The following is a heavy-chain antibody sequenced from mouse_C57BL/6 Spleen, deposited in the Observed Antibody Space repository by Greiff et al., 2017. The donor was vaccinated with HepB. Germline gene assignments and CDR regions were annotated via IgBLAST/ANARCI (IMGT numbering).Heavy chain of an antibody. V-gene: IGHV1-59*01. Sequence: QVQLQQPGAELVRPGTSVKLSCKASGYTFTSYWMHWVKQRPGQGLEWIGVIDPSDSYTNYNQKLKGKATLTVDTAASTAYMQLSSLTSEDSAVYDCARPSPYFDYWGQGTTLTVSS. J-gene: IGHJ2*01. CDR1: GYTFTSYW. CDR2: IDPSDSYT. CDR3: ARPSPYFDY.